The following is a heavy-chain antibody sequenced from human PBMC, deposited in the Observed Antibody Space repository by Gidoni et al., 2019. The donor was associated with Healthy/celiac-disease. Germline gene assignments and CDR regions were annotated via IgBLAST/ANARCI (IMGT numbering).Heavy chain of an antibody. D-gene: IGHD2-15*01. CDR1: GGSISSYY. J-gene: IGHJ4*02. CDR3: ARDPNCSGGSCSGDY. CDR2: IYYSGST. V-gene: IGHV4-59*01. Sequence: QVQLQESGPGLVKPSETLSFTCTVSGGSISSYYWSWIRQPPGKGLEWIGYIYYSGSTHYNPSLKSRVTISVDTSKNPFSLKLSSVTAADTAVYYCARDPNCSGGSCSGDYWGQGTLVTVSS.